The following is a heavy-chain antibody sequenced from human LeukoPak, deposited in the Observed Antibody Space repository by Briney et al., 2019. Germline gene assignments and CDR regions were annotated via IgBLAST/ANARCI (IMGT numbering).Heavy chain of an antibody. CDR3: ARTDAMVVVFDY. J-gene: IGHJ4*02. CDR1: GGSISSGDYY. V-gene: IGHV4-30-4*01. D-gene: IGHD5-18*01. CDR2: IYYSGST. Sequence: SETLSLTCTVSGGSISSGDYYWSWIRQPPGKGLEWIGYIYYSGSTYYNPSLKSRVTISVDTSKNQFSLKLSSVTAADTAVYYCARTDAMVVVFDYWGQGTLVTVSP.